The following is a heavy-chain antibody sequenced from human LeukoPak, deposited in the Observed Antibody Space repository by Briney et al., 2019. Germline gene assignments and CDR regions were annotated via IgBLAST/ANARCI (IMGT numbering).Heavy chain of an antibody. Sequence: GGSLRLSCAASGFTFSSYAMHWVRQAPGKGLEWVSSISSSSSYIYYADSVKGRFTISRDNAKNSLYLQMNSLRAEDTAVYYCARDTPSSSWPFDYWGQGTLVTVSS. CDR3: ARDTPSSSWPFDY. J-gene: IGHJ4*02. D-gene: IGHD6-13*01. CDR1: GFTFSSYA. V-gene: IGHV3-21*01. CDR2: ISSSSSYI.